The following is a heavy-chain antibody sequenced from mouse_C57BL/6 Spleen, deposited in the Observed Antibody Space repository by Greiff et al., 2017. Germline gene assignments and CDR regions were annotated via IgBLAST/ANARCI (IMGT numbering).Heavy chain of an antibody. CDR3: AREGDYDSWFAY. J-gene: IGHJ3*01. CDR2: INPSTGGT. V-gene: IGHV1-43*01. D-gene: IGHD2-4*01. Sequence: EVQLQQSGPELVKPGASVKISCKASGYSFTGYYMHWVKQSSEKSLEWIGEINPSTGGTSYNQKFKGKATLTVDKSSSTAYMQLKSLTSEDSAVYYCAREGDYDSWFAYWGQGTLVTVSA. CDR1: GYSFTGYY.